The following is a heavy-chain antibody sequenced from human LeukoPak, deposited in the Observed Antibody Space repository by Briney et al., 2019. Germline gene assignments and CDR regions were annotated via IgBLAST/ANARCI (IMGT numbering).Heavy chain of an antibody. J-gene: IGHJ4*02. CDR1: GDSTSNFY. Sequence: SETLSLTCTVSGDSTSNFYWNWIRQSPGKGLEWIGYIYYSGSTNYNPSLKSRVTISVDTSKNQFSLKLSSVTAADTAVYYCARHKLRFLEWSPFYFDYWGQGTLVTVSS. D-gene: IGHD3-3*01. CDR3: ARHKLRFLEWSPFYFDY. V-gene: IGHV4-59*08. CDR2: IYYSGST.